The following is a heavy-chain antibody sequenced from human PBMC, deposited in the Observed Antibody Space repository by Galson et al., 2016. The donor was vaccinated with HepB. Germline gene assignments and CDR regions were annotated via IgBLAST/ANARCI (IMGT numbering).Heavy chain of an antibody. V-gene: IGHV3-30*18. CDR1: GFTFGRCG. D-gene: IGHD6-13*01. CDR2: ISYDGGDK. J-gene: IGHJ4*02. Sequence: SLRLSCAASGFTFGRCGMHWVRQAPGKGLEWVAVISYDGGDKYYSDSVKGRFTISRDNSNNTLHLQMNSLRADDTAVYYCAKDTSAPAGISPWGQGALVTVSS. CDR3: AKDTSAPAGISP.